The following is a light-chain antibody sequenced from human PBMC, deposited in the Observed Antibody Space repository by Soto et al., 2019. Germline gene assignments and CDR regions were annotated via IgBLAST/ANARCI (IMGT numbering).Light chain of an antibody. CDR1: QGINNY. J-gene: IGKJ5*01. CDR2: ASS. CDR3: QKYGSAPIT. Sequence: DIQMTQSPSSLSASVGGRVTITSRASQGINNYLAWYQQKPGKVPNLLMYASSTLQSGVPSRFSGSWSGTECTLTISSLQPEDVATYYCQKYGSAPITFGPGTRLEIK. V-gene: IGKV1-27*01.